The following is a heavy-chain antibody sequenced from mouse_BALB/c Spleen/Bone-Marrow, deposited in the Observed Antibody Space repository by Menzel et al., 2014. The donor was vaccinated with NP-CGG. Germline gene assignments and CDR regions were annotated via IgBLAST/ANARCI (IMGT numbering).Heavy chain of an antibody. CDR1: GFDFSRYW. CDR3: ARLGYYGWFAY. J-gene: IGHJ3*01. Sequence: EVMLVESGGGLVQPGGSLKLSCAASGFDFSRYWMSWVRQAPGKGLQWIGEIDPESNTINYTPSLKDKFIISRDNAKNTLYLQMSKVGSEDTALYCCARLGYYGWFAYWGQGTLVTVSA. V-gene: IGHV4-1*02. CDR2: IDPESNTI. D-gene: IGHD2-3*01.